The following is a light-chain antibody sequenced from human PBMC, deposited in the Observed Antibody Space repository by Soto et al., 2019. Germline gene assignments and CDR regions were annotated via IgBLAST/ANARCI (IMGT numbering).Light chain of an antibody. CDR2: SAS. Sequence: EIVLTQSPGTLSLSPGERATLSCRSSQSVSSSYLAWYQQKPGQAPRLLIYSASSRATGIPDRFSGSASGTDFTLTISRLEPEDFAVYYCQQYGSSPPFTFGPGTKVDMK. V-gene: IGKV3-20*01. CDR1: QSVSSSY. J-gene: IGKJ3*01. CDR3: QQYGSSPPFT.